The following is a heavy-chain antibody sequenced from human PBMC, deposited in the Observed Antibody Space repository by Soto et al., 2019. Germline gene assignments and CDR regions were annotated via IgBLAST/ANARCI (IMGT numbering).Heavy chain of an antibody. Sequence: EVQLVESGGGLVQPGGSLRLSCAASGFTFSDHYMDWVRQAPGKGLEWVGRSRDKAHSHTTEYAASVKGRFTISGDDSENSLYLQMNSLKTEDTAVYYCARGVVSTGYFDYWGQGTLVTVSS. CDR2: SRDKAHSHTT. J-gene: IGHJ4*02. D-gene: IGHD5-12*01. V-gene: IGHV3-72*01. CDR1: GFTFSDHY. CDR3: ARGVVSTGYFDY.